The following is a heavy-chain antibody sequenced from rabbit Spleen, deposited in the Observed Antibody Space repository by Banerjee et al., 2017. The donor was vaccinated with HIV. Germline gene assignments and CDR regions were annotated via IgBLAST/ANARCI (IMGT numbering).Heavy chain of an antibody. J-gene: IGHJ4*01. CDR3: ARDLVTVIGWNFNL. CDR1: GFSFSSGYD. D-gene: IGHD5-1*01. Sequence: QSLEESGGGLVKPGASLTLTCKASGFSFSSGYDMCWVRQAPGKGLEWIACIYAGRDDSTYYASWAKGRFIMSRTSSTTVTLQMTSLTAADTATYICARDLVTVIGWNFNLWGPGTLVTVS. V-gene: IGHV1S40*01. CDR2: IYAGRDDST.